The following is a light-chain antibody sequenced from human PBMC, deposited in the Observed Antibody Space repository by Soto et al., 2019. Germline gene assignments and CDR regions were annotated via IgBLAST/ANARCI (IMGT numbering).Light chain of an antibody. CDR1: QTVSSY. J-gene: IGKJ5*01. CDR3: QQRSTSIT. V-gene: IGKV3-11*01. CDR2: DAS. Sequence: IVLTQSPATLSLCPGETAILSCRASQTVSSYLSWYQHKPGQAPRLLIYDASKRAPGIPTRFSGSGSGTDFPLTISSLEPEYFAVYYCQQRSTSITFGQGTRLEIE.